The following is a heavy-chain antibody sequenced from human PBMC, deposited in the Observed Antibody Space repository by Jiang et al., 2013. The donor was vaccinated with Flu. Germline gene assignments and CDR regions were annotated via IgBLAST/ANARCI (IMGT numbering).Heavy chain of an antibody. CDR3: ARGEVRRDYGLRYYYYGMDV. CDR1: GGTFSSYA. D-gene: IGHD4-17*01. J-gene: IGHJ6*02. Sequence: GAEVKKPGSSVKVSCKASGGTFSSYAISWVRQAPGQGLEWMGGIIPIFGTANYAQKFQGRVTITADESTSTAYMELSSLRSEDTAVYYCARGEVRRDYGLRYYYYGMDVWGQGTTVTVSS. V-gene: IGHV1-69*01. CDR2: IIPIFGTA.